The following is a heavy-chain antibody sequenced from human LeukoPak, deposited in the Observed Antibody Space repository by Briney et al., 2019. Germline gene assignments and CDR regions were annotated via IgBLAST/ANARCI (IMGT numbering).Heavy chain of an antibody. CDR3: ARKEITSGDAFDI. V-gene: IGHV1-69*05. CDR1: GYTFTSYA. J-gene: IGHJ3*02. Sequence: SVKVSCKGSGYTFTSYAISWVRQAPGQGLEWMGGIIPIFGTANYAQKFQGRVTITTDESTSTAYMELSSLRSEDTAVYYCARKEITSGDAFDIWGQGTMVTVSA. CDR2: IIPIFGTA. D-gene: IGHD3-16*01.